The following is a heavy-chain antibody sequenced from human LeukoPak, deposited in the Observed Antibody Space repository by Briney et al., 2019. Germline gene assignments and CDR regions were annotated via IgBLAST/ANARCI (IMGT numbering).Heavy chain of an antibody. D-gene: IGHD2-21*01. CDR1: GFTFSSYG. J-gene: IGHJ4*02. Sequence: GGSLRLSCAASGFTFSSYGMNWVRQAPGKGLEWVSSISSSGGYTYFADSVKGRFTISRDNAKNTLYLQMNSLRAEDRAVYYCAREQSYSEAIVVVSPPFDYWGQGTLVTVSS. CDR2: ISSSGGYT. V-gene: IGHV3-21*01. CDR3: AREQSYSEAIVVVSPPFDY.